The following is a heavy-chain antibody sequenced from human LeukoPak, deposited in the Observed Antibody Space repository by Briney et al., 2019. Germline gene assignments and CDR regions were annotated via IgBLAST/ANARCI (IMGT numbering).Heavy chain of an antibody. CDR2: ISFDGTYK. CDR3: AQDLASGYYYNSDY. J-gene: IGHJ4*02. D-gene: IGHD3-22*01. V-gene: IGHV3-30*18. Sequence: GGSLRLSCAASGFTFSTYGMHWVRQAPGKGLEWVALISFDGTYKYYADSVKGRFTISRDNPKNTLSLQMNSLRAEDTAVYYCAQDLASGYYYNSDYWGQGTLVSVSS. CDR1: GFTFSTYG.